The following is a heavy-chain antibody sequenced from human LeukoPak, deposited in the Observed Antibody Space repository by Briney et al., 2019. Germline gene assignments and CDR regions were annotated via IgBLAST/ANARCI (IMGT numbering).Heavy chain of an antibody. D-gene: IGHD6-13*01. V-gene: IGHV3-7*01. CDR1: GFTFSRYW. CDR3: ARGLGSSWDEYFQH. CDR2: IKQDGSEK. Sequence: QPGGSLRLSCAASGFTFSRYWMSWVRQAPGKGLEWVANIKQDGSEKYYVDSVKGRFTISRDNAKNSLYLQMNSLRAEDTAVYYCARGLGSSWDEYFQHWGQGTLVTVSS. J-gene: IGHJ1*01.